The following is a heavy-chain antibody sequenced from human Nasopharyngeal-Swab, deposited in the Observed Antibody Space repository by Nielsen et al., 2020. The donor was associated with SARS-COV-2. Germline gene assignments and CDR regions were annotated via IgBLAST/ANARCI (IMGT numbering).Heavy chain of an antibody. CDR1: GYTFTGYY. Sequence: ASVNVSCKASGYTFTGYYMHWVRQAPGQGLEWMGWINANSGGTNYAQKFQGWVTMTRDTSISTAYMELSRLRSDDTAVYYCARSHIVVVTDAFDIWGQGTMVTVSS. J-gene: IGHJ3*02. CDR3: ARSHIVVVTDAFDI. CDR2: INANSGGT. D-gene: IGHD2-21*02. V-gene: IGHV1-2*04.